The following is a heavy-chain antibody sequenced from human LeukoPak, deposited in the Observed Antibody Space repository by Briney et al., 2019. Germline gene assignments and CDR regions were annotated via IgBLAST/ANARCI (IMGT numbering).Heavy chain of an antibody. V-gene: IGHV3-23*01. J-gene: IGHJ4*02. Sequence: GGSLRLSCAASGFIFSTYGMTWFRQAPGRGLEWVSGISGSGLNTYYADSVKGRFTSSRDNSKNMLYLQMNSLRAEDTAVYYCAKGGGYGSGTYSEDWGQGILLTVFS. CDR3: AKGGGYGSGTYSED. CDR1: GFIFSTYG. CDR2: ISGSGLNT. D-gene: IGHD3-10*01.